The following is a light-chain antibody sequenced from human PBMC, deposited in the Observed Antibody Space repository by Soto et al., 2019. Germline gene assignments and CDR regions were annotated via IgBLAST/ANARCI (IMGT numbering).Light chain of an antibody. J-gene: IGLJ1*01. CDR1: SSDVGGYNY. V-gene: IGLV2-14*01. CDR3: SSYTSSSTIV. CDR2: DVF. Sequence: QSVLTQPASVSGSPGQSITISCTGTSSDVGGYNYVSWYQQHPGEAPKLMIYDVFNRPSGVSYRFSGSKSGNTASLTISGLQAEDEADYYCSSYTSSSTIVFGTGTKLTVL.